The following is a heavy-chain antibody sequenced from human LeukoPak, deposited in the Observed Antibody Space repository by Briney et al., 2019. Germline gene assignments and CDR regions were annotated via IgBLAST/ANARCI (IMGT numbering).Heavy chain of an antibody. V-gene: IGHV1-69*01. CDR2: IIPIFGTA. CDR3: ARGSLRYCSGGSCHYFDY. D-gene: IGHD2-15*01. Sequence: SLKVSCKASGGTFSSYTISWVRHAPGQGLEWMGGIIPIFGTANYAQKFQGRVTITADESTSTAYMELSSLRSEDTAVYYCARGSLRYCSGGSCHYFDYWGQGTLVTVSS. J-gene: IGHJ4*02. CDR1: GGTFSSYT.